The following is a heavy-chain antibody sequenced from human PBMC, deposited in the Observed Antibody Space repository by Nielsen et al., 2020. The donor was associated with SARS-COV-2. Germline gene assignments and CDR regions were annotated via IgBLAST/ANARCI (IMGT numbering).Heavy chain of an antibody. CDR1: GFTFSDYY. V-gene: IGHV3-11*01. D-gene: IGHD1-14*01. CDR3: ARGVLPGRYFDL. CDR2: ISSSGSTI. Sequence: LSLTCAASGFTFSDYYMSWIRQAPGKGLEWVSYISSSGSTIYYADSVKGRFTNSRDNAKNSLYLQMNSLRAEDTAVYYCARGVLPGRYFDLWGRGTLVTVSS. J-gene: IGHJ2*01.